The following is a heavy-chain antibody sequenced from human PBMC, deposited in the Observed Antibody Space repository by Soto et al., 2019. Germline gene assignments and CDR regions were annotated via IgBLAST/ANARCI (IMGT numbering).Heavy chain of an antibody. CDR1: GFTFSNYA. CDR3: AKDKGVFNWATSYFDY. D-gene: IGHD1-1*01. J-gene: IGHJ4*02. V-gene: IGHV3-30*18. CDR2: TSYDGNNE. Sequence: QVQLVESGGGVVQPGRSLRLSCAASGFTFSNYAMHWVRQAPGKGLEWVALTSYDGNNEYYQDSVKGRFTISRDNSKNTLFLQMNSPRPEDTAVYYCAKDKGVFNWATSYFDYWGQGALVTVSS.